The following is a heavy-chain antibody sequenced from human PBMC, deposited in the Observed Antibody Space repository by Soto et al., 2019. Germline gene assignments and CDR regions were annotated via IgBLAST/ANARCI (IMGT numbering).Heavy chain of an antibody. CDR2: INPNSGGT. Sequence: AASVKVSCKASGYTFTGYYMHWVRQAPGQGLEWMGWINPNSGGTNYAQKFQGWVTMTRDTSISTAYMELSRLRSDDTAVYYCARAESSSLYYFDYWGQGTLVTVSS. CDR3: ARAESSSLYYFDY. D-gene: IGHD6-13*01. J-gene: IGHJ4*02. CDR1: GYTFTGYY. V-gene: IGHV1-2*04.